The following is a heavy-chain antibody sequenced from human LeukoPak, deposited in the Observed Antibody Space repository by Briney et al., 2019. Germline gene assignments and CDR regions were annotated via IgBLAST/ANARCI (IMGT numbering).Heavy chain of an antibody. CDR1: GFSFNYYV. Sequence: PGGSLRLSCVASGFSFNYYVMSWVRQAPGKGLEWVSAVSGSGSGTYYGDSVKGRFTISRDNAKNSLYLQMNSLRAEDTAVYYCARGTMFPYYFDYWGQGTLVTVSS. J-gene: IGHJ4*02. V-gene: IGHV3-23*01. D-gene: IGHD3-10*02. CDR3: ARGTMFPYYFDY. CDR2: VSGSGSGT.